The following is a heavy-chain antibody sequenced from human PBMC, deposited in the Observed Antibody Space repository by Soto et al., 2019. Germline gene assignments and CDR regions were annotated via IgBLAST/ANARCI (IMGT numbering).Heavy chain of an antibody. CDR1: GYSFTDFG. Sequence: QAQLVQSGSEVKKPGASVKVSCKASGYSFTDFGVNWVRQAPGQGLEWLGWISAYNGNRVYAQSFQGRLTVTTDTTRDTSYLKLTNRRSDDTAIYYCARGHDILTGWKVEFWGPGTLVTVSS. D-gene: IGHD3-9*01. CDR3: ARGHDILTGWKVEF. V-gene: IGHV1-18*01. J-gene: IGHJ4*02. CDR2: ISAYNGNR.